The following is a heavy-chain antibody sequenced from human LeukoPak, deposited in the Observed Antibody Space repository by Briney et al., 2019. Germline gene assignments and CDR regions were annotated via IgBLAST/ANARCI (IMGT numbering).Heavy chain of an antibody. Sequence: GGSLRLSCAASGFTLSSYSMNWVRQAPGKGLEWVSTISGGSSYIYYADSVKGRFTISRDNAKSSLYLQMNSLRAEDTAVYYCARGAIGYCSSTSCYFDFWGQGTLVTVSS. CDR3: ARGAIGYCSSTSCYFDF. D-gene: IGHD2-2*01. V-gene: IGHV3-21*01. J-gene: IGHJ4*02. CDR1: GFTLSSYS. CDR2: ISGGSSYI.